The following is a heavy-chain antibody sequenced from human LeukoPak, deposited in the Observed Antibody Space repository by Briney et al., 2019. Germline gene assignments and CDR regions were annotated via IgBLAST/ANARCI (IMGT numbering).Heavy chain of an antibody. D-gene: IGHD2-2*01. CDR1: GGSFSGYY. J-gene: IGHJ4*02. Sequence: SETLSLTCAVYGGSFSGYYWSWIRQPPGKGLEWIGEINHSGSTNYNPSLKSLVTISVDTSKNQFSLKLSSVTAADTAVYYCARVVEGYYFDYWGQGTLVTVSS. V-gene: IGHV4-34*01. CDR3: ARVVEGYYFDY. CDR2: INHSGST.